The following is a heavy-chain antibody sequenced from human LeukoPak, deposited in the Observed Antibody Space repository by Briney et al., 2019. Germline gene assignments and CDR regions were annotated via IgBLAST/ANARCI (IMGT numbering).Heavy chain of an antibody. J-gene: IGHJ4*02. CDR1: SGSISSDY. Sequence: PSETLSLTCTVSSGSISSDYWSWIRQPPGKGPEWIGYIYYSGSTNYNPSLKSRVTISVDTSKNQFSLKLTSVTAADTAVYYCARVRQLRLFYFDSWGQGTLVTVSS. CDR3: ARVRQLRLFYFDS. CDR2: IYYSGST. V-gene: IGHV4-59*01. D-gene: IGHD5-18*01.